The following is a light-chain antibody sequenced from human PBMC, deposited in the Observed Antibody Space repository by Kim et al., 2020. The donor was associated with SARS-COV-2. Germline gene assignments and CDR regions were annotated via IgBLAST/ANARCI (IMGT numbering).Light chain of an antibody. CDR1: QSLLHSDGKIS. Sequence: QPASISCKSSQSLLHSDGKISLYWYLQKPGQPPQLLIYEVSKRFSGVPERCSGSGSGTDFTLKISRVEAEDVGLYYCMQGLQRLYSFGQGTKLEI. V-gene: IGKV2D-29*01. CDR3: MQGLQRLYS. J-gene: IGKJ2*03. CDR2: EVS.